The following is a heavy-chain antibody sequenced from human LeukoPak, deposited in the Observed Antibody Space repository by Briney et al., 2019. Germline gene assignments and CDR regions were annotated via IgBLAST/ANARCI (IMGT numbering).Heavy chain of an antibody. CDR1: GGSISSYY. D-gene: IGHD5-18*01. Sequence: SETLSLTCTVSGGSISSYYWSWIRQPPGKGLEWIGYIYYSGSTNYNPSLKSRVTISVDTSKNQFSLKLSSVTAADTAVYYCAREGGYSYVETWGPGTLVTVSS. V-gene: IGHV4-59*01. CDR2: IYYSGST. J-gene: IGHJ5*02. CDR3: AREGGYSYVET.